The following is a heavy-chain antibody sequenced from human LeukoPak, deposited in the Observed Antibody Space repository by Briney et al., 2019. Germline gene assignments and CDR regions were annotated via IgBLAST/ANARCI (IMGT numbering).Heavy chain of an antibody. CDR2: IDSDGEIT. CDR1: GFNFDSYW. CDR3: PRQGPLALAFDY. D-gene: IGHD6-19*01. J-gene: IGHJ4*02. V-gene: IGHV3-74*01. Sequence: GGSLRLSCVGAGFNFDSYWIHWVRQVPGKERVWVARIDSDGEITSYEDAVKGRFTLARDNAESKVYLQMKNLRDEDAAVSYCPRQGPLALAFDYWGQGTPVIVSS.